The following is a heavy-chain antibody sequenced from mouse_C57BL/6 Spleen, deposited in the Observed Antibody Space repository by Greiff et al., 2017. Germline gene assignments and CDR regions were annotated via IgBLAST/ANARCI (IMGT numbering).Heavy chain of an antibody. Sequence: VKVVESGPGLVAPSQSLSITCTVSGFSLTSYGVHWVRQPPGKGLEWLVVIWSDGSTTYNSALKSRLSISKDNSKSQVFLKMNSLQTDDTAMYYCARHGLAESYWYFDVWGTGTTVTVSS. CDR2: IWSDGST. V-gene: IGHV2-6-1*01. CDR3: ARHGLAESYWYFDV. CDR1: GFSLTSYG. J-gene: IGHJ1*03.